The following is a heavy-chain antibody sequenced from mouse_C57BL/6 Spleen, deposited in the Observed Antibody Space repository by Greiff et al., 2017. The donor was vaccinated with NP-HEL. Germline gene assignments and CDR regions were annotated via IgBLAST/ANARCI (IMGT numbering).Heavy chain of an antibody. Sequence: VQLQQSGPELVKPGASVKIPCKASGYTFTDYNMDWVKQSHGKSLEWIGDINPNNGGTIYNQKFKGKATLTVDKSSSTAYMELRSLTSEDTAVYYCARSEYSNYVRAMDYWGQGTSVTVSS. CDR3: ARSEYSNYVRAMDY. V-gene: IGHV1-18*01. J-gene: IGHJ4*01. CDR1: GYTFTDYN. D-gene: IGHD2-5*01. CDR2: INPNNGGT.